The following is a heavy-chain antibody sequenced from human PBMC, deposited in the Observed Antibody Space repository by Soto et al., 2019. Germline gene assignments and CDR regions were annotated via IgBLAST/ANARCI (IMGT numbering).Heavy chain of an antibody. Sequence: GALTLSGAAPGGNFGNSPMHRDRQTPGRGLEYVAFINSNGRNKFYGESVKGRFTVSRDNAKNTLSLQMSSLKTDDTAVYYCVAGSERHPNGSGSFPPHWGPGTRFTVS. CDR2: INSNGRNK. CDR3: VAGSERHPNGSGSFPPH. CDR1: GGNFGNSP. J-gene: IGHJ1*01. V-gene: IGHV3-64D*06. D-gene: IGHD3-10*01.